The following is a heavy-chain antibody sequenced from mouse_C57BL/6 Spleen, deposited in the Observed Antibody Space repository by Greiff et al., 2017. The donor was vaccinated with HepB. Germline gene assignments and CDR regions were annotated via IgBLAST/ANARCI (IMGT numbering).Heavy chain of an antibody. CDR1: GYTFTDYY. CDR3: ARSSVRGPFDY. D-gene: IGHD1-1*01. Sequence: VKLMESGAELVRPGASVKLSCKASGYTFTDYYINWVKQRPGQGLEWIARIYPGSGNTYYNEKFKGKATLTAEKSSSTAYMQLSSLTSEDSAVYFCARSSVRGPFDYWGQGTTLTVSS. V-gene: IGHV1-76*01. J-gene: IGHJ2*01. CDR2: IYPGSGNT.